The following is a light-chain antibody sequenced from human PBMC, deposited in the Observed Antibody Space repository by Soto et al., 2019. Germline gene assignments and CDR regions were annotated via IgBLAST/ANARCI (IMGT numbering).Light chain of an antibody. CDR1: SSNIGANYD. CDR3: QSYDSSLRV. J-gene: IGLJ3*02. V-gene: IGLV1-40*01. CDR2: ANH. Sequence: QSVLTQPPSVSGAPGQTVTISCAGSSSNIGANYDVHWYQNLPGSAPKLLIYANHNRPSGVPDRFSGSKSGTSASLVITGLQAEDEADYYCQSYDSSLRVFGGGTKLTVL.